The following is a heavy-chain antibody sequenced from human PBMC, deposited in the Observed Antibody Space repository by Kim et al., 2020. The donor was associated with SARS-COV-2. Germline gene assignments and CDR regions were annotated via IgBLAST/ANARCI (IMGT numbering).Heavy chain of an antibody. CDR1: GGSISSSNYY. D-gene: IGHD2-2*01. CDR2: IYYSGTT. CDR3: ARSGVVPAAKDGNFDY. Sequence: SETLSLTCTVSGGSISSSNYYWGWVRQPPGKGLEWIGSIYYSGTTYYNPSLKSRVSISVDTAKNEFSLKLRSVTAADTAVYYCARSGVVPAAKDGNFDY. J-gene: IGHJ4*01. V-gene: IGHV4-39*01.